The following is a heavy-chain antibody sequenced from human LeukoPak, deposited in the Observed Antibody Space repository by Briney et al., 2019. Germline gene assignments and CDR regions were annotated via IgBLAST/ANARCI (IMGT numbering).Heavy chain of an antibody. Sequence: ASVKVSCKASGYTFTSYGISWVRQAPGQGLEWMGWISAYNGNTNYAQKLQGRVTMTTDTSTSTAYMELRSLRSDDTAVYYCAREEAPYYDILTGYSNWSDPWGQGTLVTVSS. V-gene: IGHV1-18*01. D-gene: IGHD3-9*01. CDR2: ISAYNGNT. CDR1: GYTFTSYG. CDR3: AREEAPYYDILTGYSNWSDP. J-gene: IGHJ5*02.